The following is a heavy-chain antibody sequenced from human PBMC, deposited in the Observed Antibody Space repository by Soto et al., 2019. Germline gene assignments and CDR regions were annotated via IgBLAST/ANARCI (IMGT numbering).Heavy chain of an antibody. D-gene: IGHD2-2*01. CDR2: IYHSGST. V-gene: IGHV4-61*05. J-gene: IGHJ4*02. CDR3: ARHGRHQLVYFDY. Sequence: SETLSLTCTVSGGSISSISSYWGWIRQPPGKGLEWIGYIYHSGSTLYNPSLKSRVTISVDKSKNQFSLKLSSVTAADTALYYCARHGRHQLVYFDYWGPGTLVTVSS. CDR1: GGSISSISSY.